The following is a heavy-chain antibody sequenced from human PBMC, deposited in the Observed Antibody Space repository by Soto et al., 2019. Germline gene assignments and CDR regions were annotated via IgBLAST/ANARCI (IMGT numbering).Heavy chain of an antibody. D-gene: IGHD3-10*01. J-gene: IGHJ4*02. CDR1: GYSFTKYG. CDR2: INPGNGDT. CDR3: ARSTMVRGVTH. Sequence: ASVKVSCKTSGYSFTKYGLHWVRQAPGQRLEWMGWINPGNGDTKYSQKFQGRVTITRDTSATTAYMELSSLRSEDTAVYYCARSTMVRGVTHWGQGTLVTVSS. V-gene: IGHV1-3*01.